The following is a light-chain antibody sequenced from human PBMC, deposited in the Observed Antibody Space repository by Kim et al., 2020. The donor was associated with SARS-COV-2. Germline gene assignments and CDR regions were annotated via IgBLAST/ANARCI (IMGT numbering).Light chain of an antibody. Sequence: LRPGESAPPACGARESVRGHQVAWYQQNRGQAPRLLIYGASSRAGGIPDRFSGSGSGSDFTLTISRLQPEDFAVYFCQQYVGSPYTFGQGTKLEI. J-gene: IGKJ2*01. CDR1: ESVRGHQ. CDR2: GAS. CDR3: QQYVGSPYT. V-gene: IGKV3-20*01.